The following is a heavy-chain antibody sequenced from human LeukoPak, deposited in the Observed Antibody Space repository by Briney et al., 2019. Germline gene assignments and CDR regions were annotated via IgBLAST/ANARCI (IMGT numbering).Heavy chain of an antibody. CDR3: ARGRGVGDY. Sequence: PSETLSLTCAVYGGSFSGYYWSWIRQPPGKGMEWIGEINHSGSTNYNPSLTSRVTISVDTSKTQFSLTLSSVTAADTAVYYCARGRGVGDYWGQGTLVTVSS. J-gene: IGHJ4*02. D-gene: IGHD3-10*01. CDR1: GGSFSGYY. V-gene: IGHV4-34*01. CDR2: INHSGST.